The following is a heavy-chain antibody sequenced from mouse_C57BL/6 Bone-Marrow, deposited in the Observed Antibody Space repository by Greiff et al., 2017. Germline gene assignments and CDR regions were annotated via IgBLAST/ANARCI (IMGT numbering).Heavy chain of an antibody. CDR3: ARSYYGSSRGFAY. V-gene: IGHV1-54*01. J-gene: IGHJ3*01. Sequence: VQLQQSGAELVRPGTSVKVSCKASGYAFTNYLIEWVKQRPGQGLEWIGVINPGSGGTNYNEKFKGKATLTADKSSSTAYMQLSSLTSEDSAVYFCARSYYGSSRGFAYWGQGTLVTVSA. D-gene: IGHD1-1*01. CDR1: GYAFTNYL. CDR2: INPGSGGT.